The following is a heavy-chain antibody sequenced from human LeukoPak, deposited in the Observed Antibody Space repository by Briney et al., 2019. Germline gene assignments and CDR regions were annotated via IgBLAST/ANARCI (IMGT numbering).Heavy chain of an antibody. V-gene: IGHV3-11*03. CDR1: GFTFSDYY. D-gene: IGHD3-16*01. CDR2: IGGSSGYT. Sequence: GGSLRLSCAASGFTFSDYYMSWIRQAPGEGLEWVSYIGGSSGYTDYAGSVKGRFTISRDNAKNSLYLEMTSLRPEDTAVYYCARSRGANHWGRGTVVIVSA. J-gene: IGHJ5*02. CDR3: ARSRGANH.